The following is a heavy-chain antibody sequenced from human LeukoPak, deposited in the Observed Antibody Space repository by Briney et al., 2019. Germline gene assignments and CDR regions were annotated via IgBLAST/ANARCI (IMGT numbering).Heavy chain of an antibody. CDR2: ISTSSIYI. CDR1: GFTFSNYN. D-gene: IGHD6-13*01. V-gene: IGHV3-21*01. Sequence: GGSLRLSCAASGFTFSNYNMNWVRQAPGKGLERVSSISTSSIYIYYADSLKGRFTISRDNAKNSLYLQMNSLRAEDTAVCYCASPYSSRWYELCYWGQGTLVTVSS. CDR3: ASPYSSRWYELCY. J-gene: IGHJ4*02.